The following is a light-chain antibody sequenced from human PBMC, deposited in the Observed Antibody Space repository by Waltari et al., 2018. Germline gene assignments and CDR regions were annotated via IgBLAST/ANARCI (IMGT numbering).Light chain of an antibody. CDR2: GND. V-gene: IGLV1-44*01. CDR1: NSNIGVNT. Sequence: QSALTQPPSTSGTPGQRVTISCSGSNSNIGVNTVNWYQVLPGTAPKLLSYGNDQRPSGGPGRFSASRSGSAASLAISGLQSEDEADYYCAAWDDRLFDPVFGTGTEVTVL. J-gene: IGLJ1*01. CDR3: AAWDDRLFDPV.